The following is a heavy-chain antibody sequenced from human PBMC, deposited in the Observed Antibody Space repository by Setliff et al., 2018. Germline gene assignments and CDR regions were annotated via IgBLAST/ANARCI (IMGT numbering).Heavy chain of an antibody. V-gene: IGHV3-30*03. CDR2: ISDDGTND. CDR1: GVTVSAYD. CDR3: AREGSIGWSQYFHH. J-gene: IGHJ1*01. Sequence: GGSLRLPCAASGVTVSAYDMSWVRQTPVKGLEWVATISDDGTNDFYADSVKGRFTIFRDISTNTLFLEIDSLRSEDTGLYYCAREGSIGWSQYFHHWGQGTPVTVSS. D-gene: IGHD6-19*01.